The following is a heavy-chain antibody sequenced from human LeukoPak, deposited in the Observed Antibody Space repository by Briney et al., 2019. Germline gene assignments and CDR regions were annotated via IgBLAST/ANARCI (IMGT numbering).Heavy chain of an antibody. J-gene: IGHJ2*01. D-gene: IGHD3-22*01. V-gene: IGHV4-59*08. CDR1: GGSISSYY. CDR2: IYYSGST. Sequence: SETLSLTCTVSGGSISSYYWSWIRQPPGKGLEWIGYIYYSGSTNYNPSLKSRVTTSVDTSKNQFSLKLSSVTAADTAVYYCARLGYYDSSGYYDWYFDLWGRGTLVTVSS. CDR3: ARLGYYDSSGYYDWYFDL.